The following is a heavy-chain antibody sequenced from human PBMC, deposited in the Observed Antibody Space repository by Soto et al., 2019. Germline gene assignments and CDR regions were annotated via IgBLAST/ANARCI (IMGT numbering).Heavy chain of an antibody. CDR1: GFYINTNYH. CDR3: ARSLTYHRFWRGDH. J-gene: IGHJ5*02. V-gene: IGHV4-38-2*02. CDR2: IWHSGSV. D-gene: IGHD3-3*01. Sequence: SETLYLTCTVSGFYINTNYHWGWLRPAPGKGLEWIGSIWHSGSVYYNPSLKSRVTMSIDTSKNEFSLRLNSMTAADTAVYFCARSLTYHRFWRGDHSGPGTRATV.